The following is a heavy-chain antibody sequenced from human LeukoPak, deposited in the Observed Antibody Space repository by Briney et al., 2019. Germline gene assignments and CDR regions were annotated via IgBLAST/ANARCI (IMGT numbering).Heavy chain of an antibody. V-gene: IGHV4-39*07. D-gene: IGHD3-9*01. J-gene: IGHJ6*02. CDR1: GGSISSSSYY. Sequence: SETLSLTCTVSGGSISSSSYYWGWIRQPPGKGLEWIGSIYYSGSTYYNPSLKSRVTISVDTSKNQFSLKLSSVTAADTAVYYCASLRGDYDILTGHYYYYGMDVWGQGTTVTVSS. CDR3: ASLRGDYDILTGHYYYYGMDV. CDR2: IYYSGST.